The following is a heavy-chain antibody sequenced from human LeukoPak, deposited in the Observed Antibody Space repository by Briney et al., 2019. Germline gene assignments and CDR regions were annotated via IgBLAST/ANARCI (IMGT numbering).Heavy chain of an antibody. D-gene: IGHD3-10*01. CDR3: ASNYDWGSYYIFGY. CDR2: IYTSGSS. Sequence: PSETLSLTCTVSGGFIISYYWSWIRQPAGKGLEWIGRIYTSGSSNYNPSLKSRVTMSVDTSKNQFSLKLSSVTAADTAVYYCASNYDWGSYYIFGYWGQGTLVTVSS. V-gene: IGHV4-4*07. CDR1: GGFIISYY. J-gene: IGHJ4*02.